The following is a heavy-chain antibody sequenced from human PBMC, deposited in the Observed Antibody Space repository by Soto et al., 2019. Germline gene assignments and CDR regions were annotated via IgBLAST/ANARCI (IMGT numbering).Heavy chain of an antibody. CDR2: IYWDDDK. Sequence: SAPTLVNPTQTLTLTCTFSGFSLSTSGVGVGWIRQPPGKALEWLALIYWDDDKRYSPSLKSRLTITKDTSKNQVVLTMTNMDPVDTATYYCAHTPPLWFGELFKNWFDPWGEGTLVTVSS. CDR1: GFSLSTSGVG. CDR3: AHTPPLWFGELFKNWFDP. V-gene: IGHV2-5*02. J-gene: IGHJ5*02. D-gene: IGHD3-10*01.